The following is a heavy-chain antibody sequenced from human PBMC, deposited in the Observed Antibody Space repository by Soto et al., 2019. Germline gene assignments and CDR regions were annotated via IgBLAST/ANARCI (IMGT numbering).Heavy chain of an antibody. V-gene: IGHV3-23*01. CDR2: ISGSGGST. Sequence: GGSLRLSCAASGFTFSSYAMSWVRQAPGKGLEWVSAISGSGGSTYYADSVKGRFTISRDNSKNTLYLQMNSLRAEDTAVYYCAKGYSSGTYYKIDYWGQGTLVTVSS. CDR1: GFTFSSYA. D-gene: IGHD3-10*01. J-gene: IGHJ4*02. CDR3: AKGYSSGTYYKIDY.